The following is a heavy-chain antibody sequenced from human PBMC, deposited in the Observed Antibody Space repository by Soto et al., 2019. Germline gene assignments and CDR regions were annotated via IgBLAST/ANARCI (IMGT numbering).Heavy chain of an antibody. J-gene: IGHJ4*02. CDR1: GFTFSSYT. V-gene: IGHV3-30-3*01. CDR3: AREARTYSSSWYPY. D-gene: IGHD6-13*01. Sequence: PGGSLRLSCAASGFTFSSYTMHWVRQAPGKGLEWVALISYDGSNKYSADSVKGRFTISRDNSKNTLYLQVNSLRSDDTALYYCAREARTYSSSWYPYWGQGTLVTVSS. CDR2: ISYDGSNK.